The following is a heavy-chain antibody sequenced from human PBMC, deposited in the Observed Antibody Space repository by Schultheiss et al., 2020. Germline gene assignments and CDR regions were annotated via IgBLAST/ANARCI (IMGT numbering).Heavy chain of an antibody. D-gene: IGHD6-19*01. CDR1: GFTFDDYA. J-gene: IGHJ4*02. Sequence: GGSLRLSCAASGFTFDDYAMHWVRQAPGKGLEWVSGISWNSGSIGYADSVKGRFTISRDNSKNTLYLQMNSRRAEDTAVYYCARDGPQWLWGVDWGQGTLVTV. CDR2: ISWNSGSI. V-gene: IGHV3-9*01. CDR3: ARDGPQWLWGVD.